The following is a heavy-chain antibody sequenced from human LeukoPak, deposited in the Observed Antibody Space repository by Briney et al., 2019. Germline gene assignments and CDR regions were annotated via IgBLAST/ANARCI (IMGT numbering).Heavy chain of an antibody. CDR1: GGSITTDRYL. D-gene: IGHD6-6*01. CDR3: AREIIAAHNWFDP. Sequence: SETLSLTCAVSGGSITTDRYLWGWLRQSPGKGLEWIGEINHSGSTNYNPSLKSRVTISVDTSKNQFSLKLSSVTAADTAVYYCAREIIAAHNWFDPWGQGTLVTVSS. V-gene: IGHV4-39*02. J-gene: IGHJ5*02. CDR2: INHSGST.